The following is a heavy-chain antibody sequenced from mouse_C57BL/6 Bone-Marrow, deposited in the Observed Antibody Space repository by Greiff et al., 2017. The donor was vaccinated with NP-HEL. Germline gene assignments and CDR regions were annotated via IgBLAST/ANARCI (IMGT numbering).Heavy chain of an antibody. V-gene: IGHV1-50*01. CDR2: IDPSDSYT. CDR1: GYTFTSYW. J-gene: IGHJ2*01. Sequence: QVQLQQPGAELVKPGASVKLSCKASGYTFTSYWMQWVKQRPGQGLEWIGEIDPSDSYTNYNQKFKGKATLTVDPSSSTAYMQLSSLTSEDSAVYYCARGNGIDYWGQGTTLTVSS. CDR3: ARGNGIDY.